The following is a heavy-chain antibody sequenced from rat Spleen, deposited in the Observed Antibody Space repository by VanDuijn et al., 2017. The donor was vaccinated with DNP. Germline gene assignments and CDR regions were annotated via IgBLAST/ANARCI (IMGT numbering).Heavy chain of an antibody. J-gene: IGHJ2*01. V-gene: IGHV2-19*01. CDR1: EFSLTDYS. CDR2: IWNTGGT. D-gene: IGHD1-1*01. Sequence: QVQLEESGPGLMQPSGTLSLTCTVSEFSLTDYSVHWVRQPPGKGLEWMGIIWNTGGTRYNSALKSRLRISRDTSKSQVFLKMNRLQTEDTAIYFCTRDDSGTYYWGQGVMVTVSS. CDR3: TRDDSGTYY.